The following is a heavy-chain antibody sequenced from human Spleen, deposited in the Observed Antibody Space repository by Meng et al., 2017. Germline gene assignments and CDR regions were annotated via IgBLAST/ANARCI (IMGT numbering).Heavy chain of an antibody. CDR2: INPKSGDS. V-gene: IGHV1-2*02. D-gene: IGHD6-19*01. CDR1: GYPFTGYS. J-gene: IGHJ1*01. Sequence: QVPLVHAGAALTEPGASVPASCKPSGYPFTGYSIPWVRQAPGQGLEWMGWINPKSGDSNYAQKFQGRVTMTRDTSIGAVYMDLIRLTSDDTAVYYCATYVEAFGYSSGWWDGYWGQGTLVTVSS. CDR3: ATYVEAFGYSSGWWDGY.